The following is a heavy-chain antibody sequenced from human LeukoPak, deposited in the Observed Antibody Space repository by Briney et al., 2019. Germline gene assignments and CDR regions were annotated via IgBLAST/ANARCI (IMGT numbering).Heavy chain of an antibody. Sequence: SETLSLTCTVSGGSISSYSWSWIRQPPGKGLEWIGYIYYSGSTNYNPSLKSRVTISVETSKNQFSLKLSSVTAADTAVYYCARAQLAVAGSSGWVDVWGEGTTVTVSS. D-gene: IGHD6-19*01. CDR3: ARAQLAVAGSSGWVDV. CDR1: GGSISSYS. CDR2: IYYSGST. J-gene: IGHJ6*04. V-gene: IGHV4-59*01.